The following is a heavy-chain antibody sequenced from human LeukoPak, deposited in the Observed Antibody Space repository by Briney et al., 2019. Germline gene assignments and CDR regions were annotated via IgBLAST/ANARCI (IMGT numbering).Heavy chain of an antibody. CDR2: IKQDGSEK. V-gene: IGHV3-7*03. CDR1: GFTFSSYW. D-gene: IGHD6-19*01. Sequence: GGSLRLSCAASGFTFSSYWMSWVRQAPGKGLGWVANIKQDGSEKYYVDSVKGRFTISRDNSKNTLYLQMNSLRAEDTAVYYCAKELTSSGFFDFWGQGILVTVSS. CDR3: AKELTSSGFFDF. J-gene: IGHJ4*02.